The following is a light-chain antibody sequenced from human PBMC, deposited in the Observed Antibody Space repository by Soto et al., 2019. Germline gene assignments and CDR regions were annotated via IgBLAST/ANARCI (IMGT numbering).Light chain of an antibody. CDR3: QQYGSSPSVT. V-gene: IGKV3-20*01. J-gene: IGKJ5*01. CDR1: QSISSSN. CDR2: GAS. Sequence: EIVLTQSPGTLSLSPGERATLSCRASQSISSSNLAWYQQRYGQAPRLLIYGASSRATDIPDRFSGSGSGTDFTLTINRLEPEDSAVYYCQQYGSSPSVTFGQGTRLAIQ.